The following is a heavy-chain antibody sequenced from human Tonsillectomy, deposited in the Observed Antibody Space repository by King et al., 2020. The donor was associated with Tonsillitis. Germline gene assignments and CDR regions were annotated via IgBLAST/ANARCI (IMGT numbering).Heavy chain of an antibody. V-gene: IGHV3-30*03. D-gene: IGHD6-19*01. CDR2: ISYDGSNK. Sequence: VQLVESGGGVVQPGRSLRLSCAASGFTFSSYGMHWVRQAPGKGLEWVAAISYDGSNKYYADSVKGRFTISRDSSKNKLYLQMNSLRAEDTAVYYCARDYSSGLYNVYRGQGTLVTVPS. CDR3: ARDYSSGLYNVY. CDR1: GFTFSSYG. J-gene: IGHJ4*02.